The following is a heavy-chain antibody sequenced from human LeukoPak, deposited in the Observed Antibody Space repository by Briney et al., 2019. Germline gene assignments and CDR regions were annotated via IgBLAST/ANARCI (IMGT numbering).Heavy chain of an antibody. CDR3: AKDIYSSGWNNWFDP. D-gene: IGHD6-19*01. Sequence: PGGSLRLSCAASGFSFSNYWMSWVRQAPGKGLEWVANIKQDGSEKSYVASVKGRFTISRDNAKNSLYLQMNSLRAEDTALYYCAKDIYSSGWNNWFDPWGQGTLVTVSS. V-gene: IGHV3-7*03. CDR1: GFSFSNYW. J-gene: IGHJ5*02. CDR2: IKQDGSEK.